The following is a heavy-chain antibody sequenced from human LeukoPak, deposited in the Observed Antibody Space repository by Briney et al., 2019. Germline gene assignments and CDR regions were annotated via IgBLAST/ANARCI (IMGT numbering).Heavy chain of an antibody. Sequence: GASVKVSCKASGYTFTGYHMHWVRQAPGQGLEWMGWINPNSGGTNYAQKFQGRVTMTRDTSISTAYMELSRLRSDDTAVYYCARGNIAVAGAPPAYYYYMDVWGKGTTVTVSS. V-gene: IGHV1-2*02. CDR1: GYTFTGYH. CDR3: ARGNIAVAGAPPAYYYYMDV. J-gene: IGHJ6*03. CDR2: INPNSGGT. D-gene: IGHD6-19*01.